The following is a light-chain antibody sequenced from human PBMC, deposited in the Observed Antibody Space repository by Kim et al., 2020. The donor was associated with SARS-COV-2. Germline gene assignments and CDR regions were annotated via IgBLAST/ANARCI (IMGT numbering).Light chain of an antibody. Sequence: SYELTQPPSVSVSPGQTASITCSGDKLGDKYACWYQQKPGQSPVLVIYQDSKWSSGIPERFSGSNSGNTATLTISGTQAMDEADYYCQAWDSSTAVFGGGTQLTVL. CDR2: QDS. J-gene: IGLJ3*02. V-gene: IGLV3-1*01. CDR1: KLGDKY. CDR3: QAWDSSTAV.